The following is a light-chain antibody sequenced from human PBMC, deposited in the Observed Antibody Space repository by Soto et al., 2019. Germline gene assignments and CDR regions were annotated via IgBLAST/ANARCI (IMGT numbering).Light chain of an antibody. Sequence: QSALTQPRSVSGSPGQSVTISCTGSSSDVGGYNYVSWYQQLPGKAPKLMIYDVTNRPSGVPDRFSGSKSGNTASLTISGLQAEDEADYHCCSFSGCYQWVFGGGTKLTVL. V-gene: IGLV2-11*01. J-gene: IGLJ3*02. CDR2: DVT. CDR1: SSDVGGYNY. CDR3: CSFSGCYQWV.